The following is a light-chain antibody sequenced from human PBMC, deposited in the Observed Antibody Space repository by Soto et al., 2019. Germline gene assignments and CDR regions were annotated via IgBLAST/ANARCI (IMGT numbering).Light chain of an antibody. Sequence: QSALTQPASVSGSPGQSITISCSGTSSDVGGYDHVPWYQQHPGKAPKLMIYDVTNRPSGVSNRFSGSKSGNTASLTISGLQAEYEADYYCSSYTGSSTMVFGGGTKLTVL. J-gene: IGLJ2*01. V-gene: IGLV2-14*01. CDR2: DVT. CDR3: SSYTGSSTMV. CDR1: SSDVGGYDH.